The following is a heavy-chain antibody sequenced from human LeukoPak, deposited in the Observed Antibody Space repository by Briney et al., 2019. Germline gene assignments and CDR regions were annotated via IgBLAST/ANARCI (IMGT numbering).Heavy chain of an antibody. CDR2: ISAYNGNT. CDR1: GGTFSSYA. D-gene: IGHD4-17*01. CDR3: ARDPSYGDYVPNWFDP. Sequence: GASVKVSCKASGGTFSSYAISWVRQAPGQGLEWMGWISAYNGNTNYAQKLQGRVTMTTDTSTSTAYMELRSLRSDDTAVYYCARDPSYGDYVPNWFDPWGQGTLVTVSS. V-gene: IGHV1-18*01. J-gene: IGHJ5*02.